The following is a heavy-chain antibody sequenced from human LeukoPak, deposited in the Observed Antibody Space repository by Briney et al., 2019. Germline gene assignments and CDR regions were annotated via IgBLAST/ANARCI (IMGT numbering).Heavy chain of an antibody. J-gene: IGHJ3*02. CDR3: AGAERETDAFDI. CDR1: GGSISSSNSY. D-gene: IGHD1-1*01. CDR2: ISHSGTI. Sequence: PSETLSLTCIVSGGSISSSNSYWDWIRQPPGRGLEWIGDISHSGTINYNPSLRTRVTISADTSKNQFSLKLSSVTAADTAVYYCAGAERETDAFDIWGQGTMVTVSS. V-gene: IGHV4-61*05.